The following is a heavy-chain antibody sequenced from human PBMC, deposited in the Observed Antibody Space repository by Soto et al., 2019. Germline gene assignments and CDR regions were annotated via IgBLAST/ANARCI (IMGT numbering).Heavy chain of an antibody. J-gene: IGHJ4*02. V-gene: IGHV4-30-2*01. CDR3: AGGYSSSWYFLDY. CDR1: GGSISSGGYS. Sequence: QLRLQESGSGLVKPSQTLSLTCAVSGGSISSGGYSWSWIRQPPGKGLEWIGYIYHSGSTYYNPSLKSRVTISVDRSKNQFSLKLSSVTAADTAVYYCAGGYSSSWYFLDYWGQGTLVTVSS. CDR2: IYHSGST. D-gene: IGHD6-13*01.